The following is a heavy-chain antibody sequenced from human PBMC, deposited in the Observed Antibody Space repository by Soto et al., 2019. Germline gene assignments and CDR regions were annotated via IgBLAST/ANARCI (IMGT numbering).Heavy chain of an antibody. J-gene: IGHJ6*02. CDR2: ISNYNGKT. D-gene: IGHD3-9*01. V-gene: IGHV1-18*01. Sequence: LVQSGGEMKKPGASVKVSCEASGYTFTNYGITWVRQAPGQGLEWMGWISNYNGKTNYAQILQGRVTMTTDTSSRTGYMELTSVRSDDPATYYCARVEYDDILTGSSHSTDVWGQGTTVTVSS. CDR3: ARVEYDDILTGSSHSTDV. CDR1: GYTFTNYG.